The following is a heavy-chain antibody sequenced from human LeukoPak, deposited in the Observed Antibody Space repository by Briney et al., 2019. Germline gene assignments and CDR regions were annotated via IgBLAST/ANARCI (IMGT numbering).Heavy chain of an antibody. CDR2: IYPGDSDT. J-gene: IGHJ3*02. CDR1: GYIFTRYW. V-gene: IGHV5-51*01. CDR3: ARRDHDAFDI. D-gene: IGHD1-14*01. Sequence: GESLKISCKTSGYIFTRYWIGWVRQMPGKGLEWMGTIYPGDSDTRYSPTFLGQVTISADKSISTAYLRWSSLKASDTAMYYCARRDHDAFDIWGQGTMVTVSS.